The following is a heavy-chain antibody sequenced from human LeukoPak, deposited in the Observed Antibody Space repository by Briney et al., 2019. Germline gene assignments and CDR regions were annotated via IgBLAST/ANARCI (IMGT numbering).Heavy chain of an antibody. J-gene: IGHJ4*02. V-gene: IGHV4-59*01. CDR2: INYSGST. D-gene: IGHD4-17*01. CDR3: AREVDYGDYTLDY. Sequence: PSETLSLTCTVSGGSISSYYWSWIRQPPGKGLEWIGYINYSGSTNYNPSLKSRVTISVDTSKNQFSLKLSSVTAADTAVYYCAREVDYGDYTLDYWGQGTLVTVSS. CDR1: GGSISSYY.